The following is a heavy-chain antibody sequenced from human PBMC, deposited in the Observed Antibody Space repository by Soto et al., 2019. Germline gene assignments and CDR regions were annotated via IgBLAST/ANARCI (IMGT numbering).Heavy chain of an antibody. D-gene: IGHD2-21*02. CDR3: VRDFTAAETRGDDFGF. Sequence: GGSLRLPCAASGFTFRDYYMSRIRQAPGKGLGWVSYISSSRSTIYYADSVKGRFTISRDNAKNTVFLQMNSLSAEDTAVYYCVRDFTAAETRGDDFGFWGQGTLVTVSS. V-gene: IGHV3-11*04. J-gene: IGHJ4*02. CDR1: GFTFRDYY. CDR2: ISSSRSTI.